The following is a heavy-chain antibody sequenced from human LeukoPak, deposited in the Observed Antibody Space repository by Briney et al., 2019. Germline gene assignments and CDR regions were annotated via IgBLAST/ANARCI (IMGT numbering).Heavy chain of an antibody. D-gene: IGHD4-17*01. CDR1: GGSISGYY. V-gene: IGHV4-59*01. J-gene: IGHJ6*02. CDR2: IYYSGST. Sequence: SETLSLTCTVSGGSISGYYWSWIRQPPGKGLEWIGYIYYSGSTNYNPSLKSRVTISVDTSKNQFSLKLSSVTAADTPVYYCARTTVTPPDYYYYGMDVWGQGTTVTVSS. CDR3: ARTTVTPPDYYYYGMDV.